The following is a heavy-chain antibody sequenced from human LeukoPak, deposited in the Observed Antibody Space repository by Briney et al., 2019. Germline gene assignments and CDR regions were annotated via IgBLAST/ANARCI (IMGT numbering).Heavy chain of an antibody. CDR1: GGSFSGCY. J-gene: IGHJ4*02. Sequence: SETLSLTCAVYGGSFSGCYWSWIRQPPGKGLEWIGEINHSGSTNYNPSLKSRVTISVDTSKNQFSLKLSSVTAADTAVYYCARARMAADGPFDYWGQGTLVTVSS. D-gene: IGHD6-13*01. V-gene: IGHV4-34*01. CDR2: INHSGST. CDR3: ARARMAADGPFDY.